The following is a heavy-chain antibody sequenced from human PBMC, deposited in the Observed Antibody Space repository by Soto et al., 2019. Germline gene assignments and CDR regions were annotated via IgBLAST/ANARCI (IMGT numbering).Heavy chain of an antibody. CDR3: ARGGLWFGEQYKYYYGMDV. CDR1: GGSISSGGYY. J-gene: IGHJ6*02. V-gene: IGHV4-31*03. Sequence: PSETLSLTCTVSGGSISSGGYYWSWIRQHPGKGLEWIGYIYYSGSTYYNPSLKSRVTISVDTSKNQFSLKLSSVTAADTAVYYCARGGLWFGEQYKYYYGMDVWGQGTTVTVSS. D-gene: IGHD3-10*01. CDR2: IYYSGST.